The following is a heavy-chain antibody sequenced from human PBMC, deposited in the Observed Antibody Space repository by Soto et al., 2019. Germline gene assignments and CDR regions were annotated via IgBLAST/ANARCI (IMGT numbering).Heavy chain of an antibody. J-gene: IGHJ6*02. D-gene: IGHD5-12*01. V-gene: IGHV3-9*01. CDR2: ISSDGDTI. Sequence: EVQLLESGGGWVQPGTSLRVSCAASGFTFHEYAMHWVRQAPGKGLEWVSGISSDGDTIAYADSVQGRFTVFRDNANNSLYLQMHSLRAEDTALYYCTKGGYDLIYYFGMDVWGQGTTGTVSS. CDR3: TKGGYDLIYYFGMDV. CDR1: GFTFHEYA.